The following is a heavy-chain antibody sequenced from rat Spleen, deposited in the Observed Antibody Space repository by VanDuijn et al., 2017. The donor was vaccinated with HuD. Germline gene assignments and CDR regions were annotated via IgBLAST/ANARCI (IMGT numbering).Heavy chain of an antibody. CDR1: GFSLTSNS. CDR2: LWGDGRT. V-gene: IGHV2-1*01. J-gene: IGHJ4*01. CDR3: ARHGYAGYNYVMDA. Sequence: QVQLKESGPGLVQPSQTLSLTCTVSGFSLTSNSVHWVRQSPGKGLEWMGGLWGDGRTDYNSVLKSRLSISRDTSKSQVFLKMNSLQPEDTGSYYCARHGYAGYNYVMDAWGQGASVTVSS. D-gene: IGHD1-9*01.